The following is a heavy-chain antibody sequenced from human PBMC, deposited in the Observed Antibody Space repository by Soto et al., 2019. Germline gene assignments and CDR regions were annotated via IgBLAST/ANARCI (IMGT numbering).Heavy chain of an antibody. CDR2: FDPEDGET. J-gene: IGHJ4*02. Sequence: ASVKVSCKVSGYTLTELSMHWVRQAPGKGLEWMGGFDPEDGETIYAQKFQGRVTMTEDTSTDTAYMELSSLRSEDTAVYYCASVLLVITGTNPFDYWRQGTLVTVSS. CDR1: GYTLTELS. CDR3: ASVLLVITGTNPFDY. V-gene: IGHV1-24*01. D-gene: IGHD1-7*01.